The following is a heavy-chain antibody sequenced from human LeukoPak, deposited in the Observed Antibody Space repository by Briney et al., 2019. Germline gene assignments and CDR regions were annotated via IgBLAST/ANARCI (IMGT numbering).Heavy chain of an antibody. Sequence: PGGSLRLSCAASGFTFSRFGMHWVRQAPGKGLQWVAFIRYDGTNKFYADSVKGLFTMSRDDPKKTLYLQMNSLSAEDTAVYYCAKSRGEQLYFRDFDYWGQGTLVTVSS. CDR1: GFTFSRFG. CDR3: AKSRGEQLYFRDFDY. CDR2: IRYDGTNK. V-gene: IGHV3-30*02. J-gene: IGHJ4*02. D-gene: IGHD1/OR15-1a*01.